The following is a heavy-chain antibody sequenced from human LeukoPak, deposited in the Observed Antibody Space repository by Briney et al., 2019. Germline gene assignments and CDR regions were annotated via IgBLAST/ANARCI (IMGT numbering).Heavy chain of an antibody. Sequence: PSETLSLNCSVSGGSLSGHYCSWFRQPPGKGLEWIGYFYYSGSTNYHPSLKSRVTISVDTSKNQFSLKVNSVTSADTAVYYCARGEGERYYVKFFDSWGHRNFVAVSS. CDR3: ARGEGERYYVKFFDS. J-gene: IGHJ4*01. D-gene: IGHD1-26*01. CDR2: FYYSGST. V-gene: IGHV4-59*11. CDR1: GGSLSGHY.